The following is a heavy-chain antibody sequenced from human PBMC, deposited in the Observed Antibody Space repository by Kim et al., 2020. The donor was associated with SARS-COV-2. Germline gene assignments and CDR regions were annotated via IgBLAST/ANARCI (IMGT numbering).Heavy chain of an antibody. J-gene: IGHJ3*01. Sequence: SETLSLTCTVSGASITSYYWNWVRQPPGKGLEWIGHMYYTGNTNYNPSLKSRVTISVDTSKKQFSLRLSSVTAADTAVYYCARKAYYAFDVWGQGTMVTV. V-gene: IGHV4-59*01. D-gene: IGHD3-10*01. CDR3: ARKAYYAFDV. CDR1: GASITSYY. CDR2: MYYTGNT.